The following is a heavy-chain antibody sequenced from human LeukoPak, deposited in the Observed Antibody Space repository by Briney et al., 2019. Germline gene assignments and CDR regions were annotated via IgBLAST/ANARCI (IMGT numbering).Heavy chain of an antibody. Sequence: ASVKVSCKASGGTFSSYAISWVRQAPGQGLEWMGRIIPILGIANYAQKFQGRVTITADKSTSTAYMELSGLRSEDTAVYYCAEGSSTSPNWFDPWGQGTLVTVSS. V-gene: IGHV1-69*04. J-gene: IGHJ5*02. CDR1: GGTFSSYA. D-gene: IGHD2-2*01. CDR3: AEGSSTSPNWFDP. CDR2: IIPILGIA.